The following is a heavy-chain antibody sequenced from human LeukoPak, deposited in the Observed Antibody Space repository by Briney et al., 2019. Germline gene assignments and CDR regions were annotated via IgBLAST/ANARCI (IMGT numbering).Heavy chain of an antibody. CDR3: ARKIYSSSWYGDFDY. D-gene: IGHD6-13*01. Sequence: GGSLRLSCAASGFTVSSEYMSWVRQAPGKGLEWVSVIYSGGSTYYADSVKGRFTISRDNSKNTLYLQMNSLRAEDTAVYYCARKIYSSSWYGDFDYWGQGTLVTVSS. J-gene: IGHJ4*02. CDR2: IYSGGST. CDR1: GFTVSSEY. V-gene: IGHV3-53*01.